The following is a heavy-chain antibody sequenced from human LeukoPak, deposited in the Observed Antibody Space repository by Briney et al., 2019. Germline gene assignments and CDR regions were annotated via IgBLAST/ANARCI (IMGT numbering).Heavy chain of an antibody. Sequence: ASVKVSCMASGYTFTSYGISWVRQAPGQGLEWMGWISAYNGNTNYAQKLQGRVTMTTDTSTSTAYMELRSLRSDDTAVYYCARDGIAETSYYYYGMDVWGQGTTVTVSS. CDR1: GYTFTSYG. D-gene: IGHD1-20*01. CDR3: ARDGIAETSYYYYGMDV. CDR2: ISAYNGNT. V-gene: IGHV1-18*01. J-gene: IGHJ6*02.